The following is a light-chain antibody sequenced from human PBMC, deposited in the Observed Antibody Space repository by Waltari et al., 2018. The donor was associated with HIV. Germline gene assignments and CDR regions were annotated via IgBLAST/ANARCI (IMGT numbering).Light chain of an antibody. CDR3: AAWDDSLSGAV. Sequence: QSVLTQPPSASGTPGQRVTISCSGSSPNIGSNYVYWYQQLPGTAPKLLIYRNNRRPSGGPDRFSGSKSGTSASLAISGLRSEDEADYYCAAWDDSLSGAVFGGGTQLTVL. V-gene: IGLV1-47*01. CDR2: RNN. J-gene: IGLJ7*01. CDR1: SPNIGSNY.